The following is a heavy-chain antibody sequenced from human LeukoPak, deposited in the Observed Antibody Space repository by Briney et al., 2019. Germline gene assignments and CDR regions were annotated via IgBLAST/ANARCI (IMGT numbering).Heavy chain of an antibody. CDR2: IYYSGST. J-gene: IGHJ2*01. V-gene: IGHV4-59*01. D-gene: IGHD6-19*01. CDR1: GGSISSYY. CDR3: ARGWYGWYFDL. Sequence: SETLSLTCTVSGGSISSYYWSWIRQPTGKGLEWIGYIYYSGSTNYNPSLKSRVTISVDTSKNQFSLKLSSVTAADTAVYYCARGWYGWYFDLWGRGTLVTVSS.